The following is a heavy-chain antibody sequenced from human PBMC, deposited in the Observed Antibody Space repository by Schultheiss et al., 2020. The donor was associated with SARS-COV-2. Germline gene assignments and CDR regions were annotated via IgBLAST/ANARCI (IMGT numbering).Heavy chain of an antibody. Sequence: SETLSLTCTVSGDSITSSSFYWGWVRQPPGKGLEWIGEINHSGSTNYNPSLKSRVTISVDTSKNQFSLQLNSVTPEDTAVYYCARGSSNWGSTVGDYWGQGTLVTVSS. D-gene: IGHD7-27*01. CDR1: GDSITSSSFY. V-gene: IGHV4-39*07. J-gene: IGHJ4*02. CDR2: INHSGST. CDR3: ARGSSNWGSTVGDY.